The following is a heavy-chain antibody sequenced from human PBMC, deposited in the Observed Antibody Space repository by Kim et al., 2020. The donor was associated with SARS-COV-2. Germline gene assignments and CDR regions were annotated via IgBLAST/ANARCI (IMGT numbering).Heavy chain of an antibody. D-gene: IGHD4-4*01. V-gene: IGHV3-33*01. Sequence: GGSLRLSCAASGFTFSNYGMHWVRQAPGKGLEWVAVIWYDGSNRYYADSVKGRFTISRDNSKNTLYLQMNSLRAEDTAVYYCARRGTVTLQTGFDYWGQGTLVTVSS. CDR3: ARRGTVTLQTGFDY. CDR1: GFTFSNYG. CDR2: IWYDGSNR. J-gene: IGHJ4*02.